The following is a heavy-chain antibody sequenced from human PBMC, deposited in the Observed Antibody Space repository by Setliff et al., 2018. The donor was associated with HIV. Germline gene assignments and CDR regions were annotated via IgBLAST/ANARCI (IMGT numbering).Heavy chain of an antibody. CDR3: ARHTVFVRYFDH. CDR2: FHYTGST. D-gene: IGHD2-2*02. CDR1: AASIRSHY. V-gene: IGHV4-59*11. Sequence: PSETLSLTCTVSAASIRSHYWSWIRQSPGKGLEWIGNFHYTGSTDYNPSFKSRVTISLDKSNNQISLNLSSATAADTAVYYCARHTVFVRYFDHWGQGMLVTVSS. J-gene: IGHJ4*02.